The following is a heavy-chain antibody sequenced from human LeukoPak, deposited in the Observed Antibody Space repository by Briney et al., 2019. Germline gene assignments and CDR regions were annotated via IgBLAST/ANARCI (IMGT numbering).Heavy chain of an antibody. J-gene: IGHJ4*02. V-gene: IGHV1-2*02. D-gene: IGHD2-2*01. Sequence: ASVKVSCKASGYTFTGYYMHWVRQAPGQGLEWMGWINPNSGGTNYAQKFQGRVTMTRDTSISTAYMELSRLRSDDTAVYYCARDLFGIVVVPAPMGYWGQGTLVTVSS. CDR3: ARDLFGIVVVPAPMGY. CDR1: GYTFTGYY. CDR2: INPNSGGT.